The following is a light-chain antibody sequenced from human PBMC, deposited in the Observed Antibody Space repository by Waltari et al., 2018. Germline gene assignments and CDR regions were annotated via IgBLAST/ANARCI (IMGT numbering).Light chain of an antibody. J-gene: IGLJ1*01. Sequence: SYKLTQPPSVSVSLGQMARIPCSGEALPKKYAYWYQQKPGQVPVLLIYNDRERPSGIPERFSGSSSGTVATLTITGVQAEDEADYYCRSVDNSGSYVFGSGTTVIVL. CDR3: RSVDNSGSYV. V-gene: IGLV3-16*01. CDR2: NDR. CDR1: ALPKKY.